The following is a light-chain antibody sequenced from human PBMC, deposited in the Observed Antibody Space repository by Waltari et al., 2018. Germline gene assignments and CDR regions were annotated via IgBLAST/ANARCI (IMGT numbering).Light chain of an antibody. CDR3: QQYDYWPWT. CDR1: QRVRST. V-gene: IGKV3D-15*01. J-gene: IGKJ1*01. CDR2: GTS. Sequence: IVMTQSPAPLSLSPGESAPLSCRASQRVRSTFAWFQQTPGQPPRLLIYGTSTRATGIPARFTGSGSGTEFSLTISSLQPEDFATYYCQQYDYWPWTFGQGTRVETK.